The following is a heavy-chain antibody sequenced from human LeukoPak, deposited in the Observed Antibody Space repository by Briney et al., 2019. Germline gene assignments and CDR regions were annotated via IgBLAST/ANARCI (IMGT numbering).Heavy chain of an antibody. CDR2: ISSSGSTI. V-gene: IGHV3-11*01. Sequence: GGSLRLSCAASGFTFSDYYMSWIRQAPGKGLEWVSYISSSGSTIYYADSVKGRFTISRDNAKNSLYLQMNSLRAEDTAVYYCARDLVVPAANSNYWGHGTLVTVSS. CDR1: GFTFSDYY. J-gene: IGHJ4*01. CDR3: ARDLVVPAANSNY. D-gene: IGHD2-2*01.